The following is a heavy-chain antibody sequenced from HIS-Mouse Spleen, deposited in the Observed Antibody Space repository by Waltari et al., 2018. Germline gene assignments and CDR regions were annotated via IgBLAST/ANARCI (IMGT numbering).Heavy chain of an antibody. CDR3: AKDRGSQFDY. V-gene: IGHV3-30*18. CDR2: ISHDGSNK. CDR1: GFTFSSYG. D-gene: IGHD1-26*01. Sequence: QVQLVESGGGVVQPGRSLRLSCAASGFTFSSYGMHWVRQAPGKGRDGVAVISHDGSNKYYADSVKGRFTISRDNSKNTLYLQMNSLRAEDTAVYYCAKDRGSQFDYWGQGTLVTVSS. J-gene: IGHJ4*02.